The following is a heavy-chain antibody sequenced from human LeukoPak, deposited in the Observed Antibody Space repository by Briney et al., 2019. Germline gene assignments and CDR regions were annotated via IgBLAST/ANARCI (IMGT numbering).Heavy chain of an antibody. J-gene: IGHJ4*02. V-gene: IGHV3-23*01. D-gene: IGHD2-21*02. CDR1: GFTFSHYG. CDR2: ISGSGGST. Sequence: PGGSLRLSCAASGFTFSHYGMTWVRQAPGKGLEWVSAISGSGGSTYYAGSVKGRFTISRDNSKNTLYLQMNSLRADDTAVYYCAKSHHVTAIDYWGQGTLGTVSS. CDR3: AKSHHVTAIDY.